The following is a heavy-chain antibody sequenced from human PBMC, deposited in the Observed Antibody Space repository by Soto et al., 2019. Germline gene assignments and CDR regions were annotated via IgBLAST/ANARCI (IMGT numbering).Heavy chain of an antibody. J-gene: IGHJ6*02. CDR1: GYTFTSYY. CDR3: ARAPLYYDILTGYYVSPGNGMDV. Sequence: GASVKVSCKASGYTFTSYYMHWVRQAPGQGLEWMGIINPSGGSTSYAQKFQGRVTMTRDTSTSTVYMELSSLRSEDTAVYYCARAPLYYDILTGYYVSPGNGMDVWGQGTTVTVSS. V-gene: IGHV1-46*01. D-gene: IGHD3-9*01. CDR2: INPSGGST.